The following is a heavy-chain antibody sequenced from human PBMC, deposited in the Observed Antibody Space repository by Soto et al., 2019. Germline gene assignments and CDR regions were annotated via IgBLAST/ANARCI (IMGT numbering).Heavy chain of an antibody. D-gene: IGHD2-15*01. J-gene: IGHJ5*02. CDR3: AREVVVGGSLWLDP. CDR2: MNANVDAT. Sequence: QVRLVQSGAEVKKPGASVKVSCKASGFTFASNDINWVRQAPGQGLQWMGWMNANVDATDSPQEFKGRVSMTWNASISTAYLELHNLKSDDTAVYYCAREVVVGGSLWLDPWGQGSLVTVSS. V-gene: IGHV1-8*01. CDR1: GFTFASND.